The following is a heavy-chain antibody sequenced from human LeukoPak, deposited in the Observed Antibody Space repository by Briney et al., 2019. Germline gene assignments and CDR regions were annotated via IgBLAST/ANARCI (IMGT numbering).Heavy chain of an antibody. CDR1: GYTFTSYG. CDR2: ISAYNGNT. J-gene: IGHJ6*04. CDR3: AREVVPNYYGSGSASDYYYYYGMDV. V-gene: IGHV1-18*04. Sequence: ASVKVSCKASGYTFTSYGISWVRQAPGQGLEWMGWISAYNGNTNYAQKLQGRVTMTTDTSTSTAYMELRGLRSDDTAVYYCAREVVPNYYGSGSASDYYYYYGMDVWGKGTTVTVSS. D-gene: IGHD3-10*01.